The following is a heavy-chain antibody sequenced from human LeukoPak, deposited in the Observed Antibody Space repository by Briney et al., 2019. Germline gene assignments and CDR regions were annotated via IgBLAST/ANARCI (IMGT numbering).Heavy chain of an antibody. CDR1: GGTFSSYA. Sequence: SVKVSCKASGGTFSSYAISWVRQAPGQGLEWMGGIIPIFGTANYAQKFQGRVTITADKSTSTAYMELSSLRSEDTAVYYCAREGAYGDYGGNWFDPWGQGTLVTVSS. J-gene: IGHJ5*02. D-gene: IGHD4-17*01. CDR2: IIPIFGTA. V-gene: IGHV1-69*06. CDR3: AREGAYGDYGGNWFDP.